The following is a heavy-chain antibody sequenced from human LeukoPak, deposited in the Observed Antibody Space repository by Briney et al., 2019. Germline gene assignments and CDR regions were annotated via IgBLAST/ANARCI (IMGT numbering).Heavy chain of an antibody. Sequence: ASVKVSCKASGYPFTTYDINWVRQAPGQGLEWMGWMNPNSRNTGYAQRFQGRVTMTRSTSISTAYMELSSLRSEDTAVYYCATGLLMVRGVISSFDYWGQGTLVTVSS. V-gene: IGHV1-8*01. J-gene: IGHJ4*02. CDR3: ATGLLMVRGVISSFDY. D-gene: IGHD3-10*01. CDR1: GYPFTTYD. CDR2: MNPNSRNT.